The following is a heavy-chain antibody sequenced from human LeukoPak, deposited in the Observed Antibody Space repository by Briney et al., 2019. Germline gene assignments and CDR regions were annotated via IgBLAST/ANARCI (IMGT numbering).Heavy chain of an antibody. CDR3: ARGLAAAGIFDY. J-gene: IGHJ4*02. CDR2: TYYRSKWYN. CDR1: GDIVSSNSAA. Sequence: SQTLSLTCALSGDIVSSNSAAWHWIRQSPSRGLEWLGRTYYRSKWYNDYAVSVKSRITINPDTSKNQFSLQLNSVTPEDTAVYYCARGLAAAGIFDYWGQGTLVTVSS. V-gene: IGHV6-1*01. D-gene: IGHD6-13*01.